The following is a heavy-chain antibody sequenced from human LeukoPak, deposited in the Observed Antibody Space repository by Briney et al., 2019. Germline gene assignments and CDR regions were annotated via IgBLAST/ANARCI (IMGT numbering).Heavy chain of an antibody. Sequence: SETLSLTCTVSGGSISSYYWSWIWQPPGKGLEWIGYIYYSGSTNYNPSLKSRVTISVDTSKNQFSLKLSSVTAADTAVSYCPREYSSSSRALDIWGQGTMVTVSS. CDR3: PREYSSSSRALDI. D-gene: IGHD6-6*01. J-gene: IGHJ3*02. V-gene: IGHV4-59*12. CDR1: GGSISSYY. CDR2: IYYSGST.